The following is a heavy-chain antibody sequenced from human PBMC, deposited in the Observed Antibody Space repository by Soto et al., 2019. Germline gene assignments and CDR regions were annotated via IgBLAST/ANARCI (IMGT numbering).Heavy chain of an antibody. Sequence: QPVGPLRLSCAVSGFTFSAYWMHWVRQVPGKGLTWVSRISDDGSTATYADSVKGRFVISRDNAKNSLYLEMNTLRVDDSGLYYCARGPRVSSTGTGAHWGRGTLVTVSS. V-gene: IGHV3-74*01. J-gene: IGHJ4*02. D-gene: IGHD1-1*01. CDR3: ARGPRVSSTGTGAH. CDR1: GFTFSAYW. CDR2: ISDDGSTA.